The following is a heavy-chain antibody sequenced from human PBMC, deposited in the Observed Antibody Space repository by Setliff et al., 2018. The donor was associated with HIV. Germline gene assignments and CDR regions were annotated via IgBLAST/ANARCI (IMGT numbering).Heavy chain of an antibody. Sequence: GASVKVSCKTSGYTFTSYYMNWIRQAPGQGLEWMGMIDPMMGITTNAQKLQGRVTMTRDTSASTVYMNLRSLKSEDTAMYYCAKDRGVGATGSVFDIWGQGTMVTVSS. CDR2: IDPMMGIT. CDR1: GYTFTSYY. J-gene: IGHJ3*02. CDR3: AKDRGVGATGSVFDI. V-gene: IGHV1-46*01. D-gene: IGHD1-26*01.